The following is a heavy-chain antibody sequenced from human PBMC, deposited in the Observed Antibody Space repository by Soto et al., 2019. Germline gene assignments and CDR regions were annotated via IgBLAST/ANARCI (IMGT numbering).Heavy chain of an antibody. CDR2: IIPILDTT. D-gene: IGHD1-7*01. J-gene: IGHJ4*02. V-gene: IGHV1-69*08. Sequence: QVQLVQSGAEVKKPGSSVKVSCKASGGTFSSYPISWVRQAPGQGLEWIGRIIPILDTTDYAQRFQGRVTITADKSTSTAYMELSSLSSDDTAVYYCARPTSTGTTSWYYFDYWGQGTLVTVSS. CDR1: GGTFSSYP. CDR3: ARPTSTGTTSWYYFDY.